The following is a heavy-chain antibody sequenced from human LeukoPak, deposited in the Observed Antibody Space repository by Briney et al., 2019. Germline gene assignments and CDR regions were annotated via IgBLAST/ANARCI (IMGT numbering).Heavy chain of an antibody. V-gene: IGHV3-23*01. CDR1: GFTFSIYA. J-gene: IGHJ4*02. CDR3: ANYGPSGYYYGPYYFDY. D-gene: IGHD3-22*01. CDR2: FGVSGNT. Sequence: GGSLRLSCAASGFTFSIYAMSWVRQAPGKGLEWVSCFGVSGNTYYADSVKGRFTISRDSSKNTLYLEMSSLRAEDTAVYYCANYGPSGYYYGPYYFDYWGQGTLVTVSS.